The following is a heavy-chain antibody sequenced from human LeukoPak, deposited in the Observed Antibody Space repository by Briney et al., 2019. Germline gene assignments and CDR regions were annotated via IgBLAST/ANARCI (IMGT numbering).Heavy chain of an antibody. J-gene: IGHJ6*03. CDR3: ASPAMAFIDQGRYNYYYYMDV. D-gene: IGHD5-18*01. Sequence: PSETLSLTCTVSGDSISSGDYYWSWIRQPPGKGLEWIGSIYHSGSTYYNPSLKSRVTISVDTSKNQFSLKFSSVTAADTAVYYCASPAMAFIDQGRYNYYYYMDVWGKGTTVTVSS. CDR2: IYHSGST. CDR1: GDSISSGDYY. V-gene: IGHV4-38-2*02.